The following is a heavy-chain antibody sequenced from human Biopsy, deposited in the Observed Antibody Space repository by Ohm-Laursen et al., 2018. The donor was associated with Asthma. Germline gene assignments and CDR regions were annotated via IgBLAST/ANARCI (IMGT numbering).Heavy chain of an antibody. D-gene: IGHD3-9*01. CDR1: GYTFINYA. J-gene: IGHJ3*02. Sequence: GASVKVSCKASGYTFINYAIHWVRQAPGHSLEWMGWINAANGNTKYSQKFQGRLTISRDTSASTAYMDLSSLRSEDTDVYYCARTYFDFLTGQVHDAFAMWGQGAMVTVSS. CDR3: ARTYFDFLTGQVHDAFAM. CDR2: INAANGNT. V-gene: IGHV1-3*01.